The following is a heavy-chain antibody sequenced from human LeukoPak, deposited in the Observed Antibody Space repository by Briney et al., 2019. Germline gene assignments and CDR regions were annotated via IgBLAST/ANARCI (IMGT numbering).Heavy chain of an antibody. CDR1: GFTFSSYA. CDR3: AKTPVAGTDYGMDV. CDR2: ISGSGGST. D-gene: IGHD6-19*01. J-gene: IGHJ6*02. Sequence: GWSLRLSCAASGFTFSSYAMSWVRQAPGKGLEWVSAISGSGGSTYYADSVKGRFTISRDNSKNTLYLQMSSLRAEDTAVYYCAKTPVAGTDYGMDVWGQGTTVTVSS. V-gene: IGHV3-23*01.